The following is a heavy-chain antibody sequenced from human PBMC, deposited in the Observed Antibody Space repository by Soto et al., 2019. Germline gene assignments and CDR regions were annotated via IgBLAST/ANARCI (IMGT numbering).Heavy chain of an antibody. CDR2: INSDGSST. Sequence: EMQLVESGGGLVQPGGSLRLSCAASGFTFSSYWMHWVRQAPGKGLVWVSRINSDGSSTSYADSVKGRFTISRDNAKNTLYLQMNSLRAEDTAVYYCAREVYDFWSGYYMYYYGMDVWGQGTTVTVSS. CDR3: AREVYDFWSGYYMYYYGMDV. D-gene: IGHD3-3*01. J-gene: IGHJ6*02. V-gene: IGHV3-74*01. CDR1: GFTFSSYW.